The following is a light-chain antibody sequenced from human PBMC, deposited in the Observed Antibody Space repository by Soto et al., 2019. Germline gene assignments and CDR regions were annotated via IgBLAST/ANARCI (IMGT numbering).Light chain of an antibody. CDR2: SAS. Sequence: DFQMTQSPSTMSASVGDRVTITCRASQSISGWLAWYRQKPGKAPELLIYSASTLETGVPSRFSGSGSGTEFTLTVSSLQPDDFATYYCQQYESYPLTFGGGTKVDIK. CDR3: QQYESYPLT. CDR1: QSISGW. V-gene: IGKV1-5*03. J-gene: IGKJ4*01.